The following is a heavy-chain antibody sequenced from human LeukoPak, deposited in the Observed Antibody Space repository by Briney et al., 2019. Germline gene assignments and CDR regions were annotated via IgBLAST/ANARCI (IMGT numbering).Heavy chain of an antibody. V-gene: IGHV4-34*01. J-gene: IGHJ4*02. CDR1: GGSFSGYY. Sequence: PSETLSLTCAVYGGSFSGYYWSWIRQPSGKGLEWIGEINHSGSTNYNPSLKSRVTISVDTSKNQFSLKLSSVTAADTAVYYCASSSDFDYWGQGTLVTVSS. CDR2: INHSGST. CDR3: ASSSDFDY.